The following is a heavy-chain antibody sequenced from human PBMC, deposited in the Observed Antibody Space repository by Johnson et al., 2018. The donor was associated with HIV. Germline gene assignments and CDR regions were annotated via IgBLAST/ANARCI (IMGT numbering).Heavy chain of an antibody. J-gene: IGHJ3*02. CDR1: GFTFTDAW. CDR3: TTDWGSYHEYAFDI. V-gene: IGHV3-15*01. D-gene: IGHD1-26*01. CDR2: IKSQTDGGTT. Sequence: VQLVESGGGLVKPGGSVRLSCAVSGFTFTDAWMSWVRQAPGKGLEWVGRIKSQTDGGTTDYAAPVKGSFTISRDDSKNTLYLQMNSLKTEDTAVYSCTTDWGSYHEYAFDIWGQGTMVTVSS.